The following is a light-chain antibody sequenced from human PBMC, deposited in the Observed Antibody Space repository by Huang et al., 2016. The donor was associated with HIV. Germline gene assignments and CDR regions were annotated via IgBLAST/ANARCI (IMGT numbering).Light chain of an antibody. Sequence: DVVMTQSPLSLPVTLGQPASIACRSSQSLVHSDGNIYLNWFQQRPGQSPRRLIYKVSNRDSGVPDRVSGSGSGTDFTLKISRVEAEDVGVYYCMQGTHWPPITFGQGTRLEIK. CDR3: MQGTHWPPIT. CDR1: QSLVHSDGNIY. CDR2: KVS. J-gene: IGKJ5*01. V-gene: IGKV2-30*02.